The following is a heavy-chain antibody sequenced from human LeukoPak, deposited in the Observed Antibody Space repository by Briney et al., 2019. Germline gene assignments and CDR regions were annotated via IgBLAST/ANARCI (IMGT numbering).Heavy chain of an antibody. D-gene: IGHD3-10*01. Sequence: SETPSLTCTVSGGSISSSSYYWGWIRQPPGKGLEWIGSIYYSGSTYYNPSLKSRVTISVDTSKNQFSLKLSSATAADTAVYYCARHRITMVRGDPFDYWGQGTLVTVSS. V-gene: IGHV4-39*01. J-gene: IGHJ4*02. CDR3: ARHRITMVRGDPFDY. CDR2: IYYSGST. CDR1: GGSISSSSYY.